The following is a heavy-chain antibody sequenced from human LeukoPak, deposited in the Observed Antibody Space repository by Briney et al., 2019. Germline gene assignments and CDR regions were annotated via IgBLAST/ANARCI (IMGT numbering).Heavy chain of an antibody. J-gene: IGHJ3*02. Sequence: KSSETPSLTCTVSGGSISSYYWSWIRQPPGKGLEWIGYIYSSETTNYKPSLKSRVTISADTSKNQFSLKLTSVTAADTAIYYCARRNDFDIWGQGTMVTVSS. CDR3: ARRNDFDI. CDR2: IYSSETT. V-gene: IGHV4-4*08. CDR1: GGSISSYY.